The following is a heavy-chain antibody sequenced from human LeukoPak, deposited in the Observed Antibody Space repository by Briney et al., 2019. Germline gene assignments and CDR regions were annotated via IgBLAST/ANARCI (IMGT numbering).Heavy chain of an antibody. CDR3: ASHFL. V-gene: IGHV3-7*01. Sequence: GGSLRLSCAASGFTFSMFWMNWVRQAPGKGLGWVANIKEDGSEKYYVESVKGRFTISRDNPQNLLYLQMNSLRAEDTAMYYCASHFLGGQGTLVTVSS. D-gene: IGHD3-3*02. CDR1: GFTFSMFW. CDR2: IKEDGSEK. J-gene: IGHJ4*02.